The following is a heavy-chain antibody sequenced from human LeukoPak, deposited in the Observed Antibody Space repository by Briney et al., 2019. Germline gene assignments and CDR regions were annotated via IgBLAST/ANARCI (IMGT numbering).Heavy chain of an antibody. CDR2: ISYDGSNK. J-gene: IGHJ4*02. V-gene: IGHV3-30*18. D-gene: IGHD6-13*01. CDR3: AKDQGAAAGFDY. Sequence: GGSLRLSCAASGFTFSSYGMHWVRQAPGKGLEWVAVISYDGSNKYYADSVKGRLTISRDNSKNTLYLQMNSLRAEDTAVYYCAKDQGAAAGFDYWGQGTLVTVSS. CDR1: GFTFSSYG.